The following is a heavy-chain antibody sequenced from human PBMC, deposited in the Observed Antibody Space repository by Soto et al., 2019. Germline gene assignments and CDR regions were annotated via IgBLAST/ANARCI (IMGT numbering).Heavy chain of an antibody. V-gene: IGHV3-11*03. Sequence: PGGSLRPSCAACGVTFSDYYMSWIRQAPGKGLEWVSYISSSSSYTNYADSVKGRFTISRDNAKNSLYLQMNSLRAEDTAVYYCARTLSYNWIRLHYFDTWGPGTLVTVSS. CDR1: GVTFSDYY. CDR2: ISSSSSYT. J-gene: IGHJ4*02. CDR3: ARTLSYNWIRLHYFDT. D-gene: IGHD1-20*01.